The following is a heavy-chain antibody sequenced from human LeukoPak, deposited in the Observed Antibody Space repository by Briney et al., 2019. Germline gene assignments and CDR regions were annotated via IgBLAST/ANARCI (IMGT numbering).Heavy chain of an antibody. J-gene: IGHJ4*02. D-gene: IGHD5-24*01. CDR2: IYYSGST. CDR1: GGSISSYY. V-gene: IGHV4-59*08. Sequence: KTSETLPLTCTVSGGSISSYYWSWIRQPPGKGLEWIGYIYYSGSTNYNPSLKSRVTISVDTSKNQFSLKLSSVTAADTAVYYCARQPAEIDYWGQGTLVTVSS. CDR3: ARQPAEIDY.